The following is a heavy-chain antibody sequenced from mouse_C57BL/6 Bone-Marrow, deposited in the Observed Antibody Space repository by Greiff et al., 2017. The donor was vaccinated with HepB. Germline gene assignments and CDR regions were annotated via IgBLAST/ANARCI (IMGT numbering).Heavy chain of an antibody. CDR3: ARGWGWFAY. D-gene: IGHD2-3*01. V-gene: IGHV1-26*01. CDR2: INPNNGGT. J-gene: IGHJ3*01. CDR1: GYTFTDYY. Sequence: EVQLQQSGPELVKPGASVKISCKASGYTFTDYYMNWVKQSHGKSLEWIGDINPNNGGTSYNQKFKGKATLTVDKSSSTAYMELRSLTSEDSAVYYCARGWGWFAYWGQGTLVTVSA.